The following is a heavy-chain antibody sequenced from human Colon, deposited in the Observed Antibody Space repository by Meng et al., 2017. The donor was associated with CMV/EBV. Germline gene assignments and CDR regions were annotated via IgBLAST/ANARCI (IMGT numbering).Heavy chain of an antibody. D-gene: IGHD6-19*01. V-gene: IGHV1-69*13. CDR3: VRGGSNGWSH. CDR2: FIPQFASA. J-gene: IGHJ4*02. Sequence: SVKVSCKAACYTFTGHHMHWVRQVPGQGLEWMGGFIPQFASATAAQKFQGRVTVTADGSTSTVFMELSSLTFEDTAIYYCVRGGSNGWSHWGQGTPVTVSS. CDR1: CYTFTGHH.